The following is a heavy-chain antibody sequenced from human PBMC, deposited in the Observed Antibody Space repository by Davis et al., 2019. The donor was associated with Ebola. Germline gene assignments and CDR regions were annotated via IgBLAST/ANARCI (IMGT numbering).Heavy chain of an antibody. CDR1: GFSFSSYA. D-gene: IGHD2-15*01. CDR2: ISYDGRNK. Sequence: GESLKISCAASGFSFSSYAMHWVRQAPGKGLEWVAFISYDGRNKYYADSVKGRFTFSRDNSKNTLYLQMDTLRAEDTAVYYCAKERLMGVVVVAATQGMDVWGQGTTVTVSS. J-gene: IGHJ6*02. CDR3: AKERLMGVVVVAATQGMDV. V-gene: IGHV3-30*02.